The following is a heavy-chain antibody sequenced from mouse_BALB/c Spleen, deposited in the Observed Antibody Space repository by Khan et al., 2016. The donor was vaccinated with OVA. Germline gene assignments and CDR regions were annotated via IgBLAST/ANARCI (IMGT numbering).Heavy chain of an antibody. CDR2: ISPGSGSA. CDR1: GYTFTSYW. D-gene: IGHD1-1*01. CDR3: ARSNFFGRSPYAMDY. Sequence: DLVKPGASVKLSCKASGYTFTSYWINWIKQRPGQGLEWVGQISPGSGSAYYNEVFKDKATLTIDTSSTTAYIQLSSLSSEDSAVXFCARSNFFGRSPYAMDYWGQGTSGTVSS. V-gene: IGHV1S41*01. J-gene: IGHJ4*01.